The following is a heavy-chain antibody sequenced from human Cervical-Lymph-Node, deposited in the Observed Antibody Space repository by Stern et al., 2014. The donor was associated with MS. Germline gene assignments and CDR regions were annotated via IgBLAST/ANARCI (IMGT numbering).Heavy chain of an antibody. J-gene: IGHJ4*01. CDR1: GGSITNYY. V-gene: IGHV4-59*01. CDR3: ARDKGMFFL. CDR2: IYYSGST. Sequence: QLQLQDSGPGLVQPSATLSPTCTASGGSITNYYWRWIRQPPGKGLEWIGYIYYSGSTNYNPSLKSRFTISVDTSKNQFSLKLSSVTAADTAVYYCARDKGMFFLWGQGTLVTVSS. D-gene: IGHD2/OR15-2a*01.